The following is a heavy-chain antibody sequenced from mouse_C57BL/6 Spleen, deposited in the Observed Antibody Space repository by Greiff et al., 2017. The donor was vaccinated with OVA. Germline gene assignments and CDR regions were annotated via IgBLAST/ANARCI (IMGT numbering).Heavy chain of an antibody. CDR3: ARKGIYDGYPYYAMDY. Sequence: VQLQQPGAELVMPGASVKLSCKASGYTFTSYWMHWVKQRPGQGLEWIGEIDPSDSYTNYNQKFKGKSTLTVDKSSSTAYMQLSSLTSEDSAVYYCARKGIYDGYPYYAMDYWGQGTSVTVSS. CDR1: GYTFTSYW. D-gene: IGHD2-3*01. J-gene: IGHJ4*01. CDR2: IDPSDSYT. V-gene: IGHV1-69*01.